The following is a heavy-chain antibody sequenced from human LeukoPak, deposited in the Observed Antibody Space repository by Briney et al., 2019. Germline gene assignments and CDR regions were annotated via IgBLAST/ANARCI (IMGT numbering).Heavy chain of an antibody. V-gene: IGHV4-4*02. CDR3: TRESGAFSPFGF. D-gene: IGHD1-26*01. CDR2: VHLSGAT. Sequence: SGTLSLTCAVSGGSITTTNWWSWVRQPPGKGLEWIGEVHLSGATNYNLSLESRVSMSIDKSKNHLSLEVTSVTAADTAIYYCTRESGAFSPFGFWGQGTLVTVSS. CDR1: GGSITTTNW. J-gene: IGHJ4*02.